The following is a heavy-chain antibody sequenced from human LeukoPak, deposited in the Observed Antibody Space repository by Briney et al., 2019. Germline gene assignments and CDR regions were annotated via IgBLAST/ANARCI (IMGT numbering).Heavy chain of an antibody. CDR3: ARSGVGYFYDNSGYYPLDY. V-gene: IGHV1-18*01. CDR1: GYTFTNYG. J-gene: IGHJ4*02. CDR2: ISAYTGNT. D-gene: IGHD3-22*01. Sequence: ASMKVSCKASGYTFTNYGISWVRQAPGQGLEWMGWISAYTGNTNYAQNFQGRVTMTTDTSTNTAFMELRSLRSDDTAIYYCARSGVGYFYDNSGYYPLDYWGQGTLVTVSS.